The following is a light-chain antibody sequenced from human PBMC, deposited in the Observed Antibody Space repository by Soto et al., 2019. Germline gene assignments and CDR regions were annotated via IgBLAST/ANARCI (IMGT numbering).Light chain of an antibody. CDR1: QSVSSY. CDR3: QQRSNWPPIT. J-gene: IGKJ5*01. V-gene: IGKV3-11*01. CDR2: DAS. Sequence: EIVLTQSPATLSLSPGERATLSCRACQSVSSYLAWYQQKPGQAPRLLIYDASNRATGIPARFSGSGSGTDFTLTISSLQSEDFAVYYCQQRSNWPPITFGHGTLLEIK.